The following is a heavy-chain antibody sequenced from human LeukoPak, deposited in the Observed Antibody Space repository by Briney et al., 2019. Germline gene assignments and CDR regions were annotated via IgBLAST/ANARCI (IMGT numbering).Heavy chain of an antibody. V-gene: IGHV1-18*01. CDR3: ARDTPSYYYYGMDV. CDR2: ISAYNGNT. CDR1: GYTFTSYG. J-gene: IGHJ6*02. Sequence: APVKVSCKASGYTFTSYGISWVRQAPGQGLEWMGWISAYNGNTNYAQKLQGRVTMTTDTSTSTAYMELRSLRSDDTAVYYCARDTPSYYYYGMDVWGQGTTVTVSS.